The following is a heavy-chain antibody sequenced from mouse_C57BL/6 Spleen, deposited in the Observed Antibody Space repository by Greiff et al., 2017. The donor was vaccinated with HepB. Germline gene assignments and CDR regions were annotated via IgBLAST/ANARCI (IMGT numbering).Heavy chain of an antibody. CDR2: IWSDGST. CDR1: GFSLTSYG. D-gene: IGHD1-1*01. Sequence: VKLQESGPGLVAPSQSLSITCTVSGFSLTSYGVHWVRQPPGKGLEWLVVIWSDGSTTYNSALKSRLSISKDNSKSQVFLKMNSLQTDDTAMYYCARSIYYYGSSRYYAMDYWGQGTSVTVSS. CDR3: ARSIYYYGSSRYYAMDY. V-gene: IGHV2-6*03. J-gene: IGHJ4*01.